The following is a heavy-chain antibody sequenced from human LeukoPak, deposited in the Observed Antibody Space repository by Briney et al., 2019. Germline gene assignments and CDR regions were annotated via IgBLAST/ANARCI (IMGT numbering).Heavy chain of an antibody. Sequence: GGSLRLSCAASGFTFSSYAMSWVRQAPGKGLEWVSAISGSGGTTYYADSVMGRFTISRDNSKNTLFLQMNSLRAEDTAVYYCAKPAKGSYPYWYFDLWGRGTLVTVSS. CDR2: ISGSGGTT. D-gene: IGHD1-26*01. CDR3: AKPAKGSYPYWYFDL. J-gene: IGHJ2*01. CDR1: GFTFSSYA. V-gene: IGHV3-23*01.